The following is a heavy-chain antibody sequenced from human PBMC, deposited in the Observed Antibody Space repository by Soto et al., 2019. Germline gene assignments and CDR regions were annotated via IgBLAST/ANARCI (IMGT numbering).Heavy chain of an antibody. J-gene: IGHJ4*02. CDR3: AKNPGCSATSCYSPPR. V-gene: IGHV3-23*01. CDR1: GFTFSNYA. Sequence: GGSLRLSCAASGFTFSNYAMSWVRQAPGKGLEWVSAISGSRGTTYYADSVKGRFTISRDNSKNTLNLQMNSLRTEDTALYYCAKNPGCSATSCYSPPRWGQGTLVTVSS. D-gene: IGHD2-15*01. CDR2: ISGSRGTT.